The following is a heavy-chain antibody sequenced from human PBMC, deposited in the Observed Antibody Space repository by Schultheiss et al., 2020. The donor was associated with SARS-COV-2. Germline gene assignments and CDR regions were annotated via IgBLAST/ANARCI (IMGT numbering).Heavy chain of an antibody. CDR2: IWYDGRNK. J-gene: IGHJ4*02. D-gene: IGHD3-22*01. CDR1: GFTFSSYW. V-gene: IGHV3-33*08. CDR3: ARDREEYFYDSSGLDY. Sequence: GGSLRLSCAASGFTFSSYWMHWVRQAPGKGLEWVAVIWYDGRNKYYADSVKGRFTISRDNSKNTLFLQMSSLRAEDTAMYYCARDREEYFYDSSGLDYWGQGTLVTVSS.